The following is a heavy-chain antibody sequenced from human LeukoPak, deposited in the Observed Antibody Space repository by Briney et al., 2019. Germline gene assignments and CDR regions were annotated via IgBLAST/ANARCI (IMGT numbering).Heavy chain of an antibody. J-gene: IGHJ4*02. CDR3: ARDVPKYGPGTFPSHFDN. D-gene: IGHD3-10*01. CDR2: TYYSGST. Sequence: SETLSLTCTVSGGSIRSSSDYWGWIRQPPGKGLEWIGSTYYSGSTYYNPSLKSRVTISVDTSKNQFSLKLSSVTAADTAVYYCARDVPKYGPGTFPSHFDNWGQGTLVTVSS. V-gene: IGHV4-39*07. CDR1: GGSIRSSSDY.